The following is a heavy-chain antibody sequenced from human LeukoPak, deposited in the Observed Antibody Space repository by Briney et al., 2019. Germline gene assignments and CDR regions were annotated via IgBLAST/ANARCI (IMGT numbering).Heavy chain of an antibody. CDR1: GYTFTGYY. CDR3: ARDYVAVAGGDDY. CDR2: INPNSGGT. Sequence: GASVKVSCKASGYTFTGYYMHWVRQAPGQGLEWMGWINPNSGGTNYAQKFQGRVTMTRDTSISTAYMELSRLRSDDTAVYYCARDYVAVAGGDDYWGQGTLVTVSS. D-gene: IGHD6-19*01. V-gene: IGHV1-2*02. J-gene: IGHJ4*02.